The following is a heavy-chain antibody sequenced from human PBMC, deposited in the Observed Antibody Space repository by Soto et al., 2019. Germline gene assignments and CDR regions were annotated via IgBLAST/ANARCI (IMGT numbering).Heavy chain of an antibody. CDR2: ISYDGSNK. V-gene: IGHV3-30*18. CDR1: GFTFSSYG. Sequence: PGGSLRLSCAASGFTFSSYGMHWVRQAPGKGLEWVAVISYDGSNKYYADSVKGRLTISRDNSKNTLYLQMNSLRAEDTAVYYCAKDSDYSSVYYYYGMDVWGQGTTVTVSS. CDR3: AKDSDYSSVYYYYGMDV. D-gene: IGHD4-4*01. J-gene: IGHJ6*02.